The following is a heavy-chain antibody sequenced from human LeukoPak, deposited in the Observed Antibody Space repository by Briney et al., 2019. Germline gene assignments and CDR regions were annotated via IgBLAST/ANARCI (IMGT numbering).Heavy chain of an antibody. J-gene: IGHJ4*02. V-gene: IGHV3-7*01. CDR3: ARRQY. CDR1: GFTFSTYW. Sequence: GGSLRLSCAASGFTFSTYWMSWVRQAPGKGLEWVASIKYDGTKKYYVGSVKGQFTISTDNVKNSLYLQMNSLRVEDTAVYYCARRQYWGQGTLVTVSS. CDR2: IKYDGTKK.